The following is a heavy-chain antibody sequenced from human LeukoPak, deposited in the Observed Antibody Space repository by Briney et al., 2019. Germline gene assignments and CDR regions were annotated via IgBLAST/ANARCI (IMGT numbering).Heavy chain of an antibody. V-gene: IGHV4-59*08. CDR1: GGSISGYY. J-gene: IGHJ4*02. Sequence: SETPALICTVSGGSISGYYWSWIRQPPGKGLEWIGYIYYSVNTNYNPSLKSRVTIVGDTSKNQFSLKLSSVTAADTAVYYCARHQRDYGDYVLSSKGVWGKGTPLTVSS. CDR3: ARHQRDYGDYVLSSKGV. D-gene: IGHD4-17*01. CDR2: IYYSVNT.